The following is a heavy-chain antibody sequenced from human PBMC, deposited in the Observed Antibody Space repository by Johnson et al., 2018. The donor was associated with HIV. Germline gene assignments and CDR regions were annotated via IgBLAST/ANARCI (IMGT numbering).Heavy chain of an antibody. D-gene: IGHD3-10*01. CDR3: ARGRSTMVLGVSFGAFDI. V-gene: IGHV3-30*04. J-gene: IGHJ3*02. CDR2: ISYDGSNK. Sequence: QVQLVESGGGVVQPGRSLRLSCAASGFTFSSYSMHWVRQAPGKGLEWVAVISYDGSNKYYADSVKGRFTISRDNAKNTLYLQMNSLKAEDTAVYYCARGRSTMVLGVSFGAFDIWGQGTMVTVSS. CDR1: GFTFSSYS.